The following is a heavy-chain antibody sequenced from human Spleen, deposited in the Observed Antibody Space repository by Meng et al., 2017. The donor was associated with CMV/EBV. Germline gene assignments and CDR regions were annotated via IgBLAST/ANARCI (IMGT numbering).Heavy chain of an antibody. CDR3: ARVNPIRGLDY. J-gene: IGHJ4*02. D-gene: IGHD3-10*01. CDR1: GGSFSGYY. Sequence: QVQLQQWGAGLLKPSEXLSLTCAVYGGSFSGYYWSWIRQPAGKGLEWIGRIYTSGSTNYNPSLKSRVTMSVDTSKNQFSLKLSSVTAADTAVYYCARVNPIRGLDYWGQGTLVTVSS. V-gene: IGHV4-59*10. CDR2: IYTSGST.